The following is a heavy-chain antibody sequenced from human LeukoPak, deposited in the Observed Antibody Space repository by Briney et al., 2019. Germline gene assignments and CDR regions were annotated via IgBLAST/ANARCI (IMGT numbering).Heavy chain of an antibody. CDR3: AREGTVTSNAFDI. V-gene: IGHV1-18*01. Sequence: ASVKVSCKTSGHTAINYGITWVRQAPGQGLEWVGWISAYKGITNYAQNFQGRLTLTTDTSTSTVDVELTNLRSDDTAVYYCAREGTVTSNAFDIWGQGTLVTVSS. J-gene: IGHJ3*02. CDR2: ISAYKGIT. D-gene: IGHD4-11*01. CDR1: GHTAINYG.